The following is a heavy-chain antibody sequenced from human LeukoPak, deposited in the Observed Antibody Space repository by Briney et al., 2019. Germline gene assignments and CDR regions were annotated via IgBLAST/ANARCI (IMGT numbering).Heavy chain of an antibody. CDR3: ARHVVDSRHDWFDP. V-gene: IGHV4-39*01. D-gene: IGHD3-22*01. Sequence: SETLSLTCTVSGGSISSSSYYWRWIRQPPGKGLEWVGSIYYSGSTYYNPSLKSRVTISVATPKTRFSLKRSSVTAADTAVYYCARHVVDSRHDWFDPWGQGTPVTVSS. CDR1: GGSISSSSYY. CDR2: IYYSGST. J-gene: IGHJ5*02.